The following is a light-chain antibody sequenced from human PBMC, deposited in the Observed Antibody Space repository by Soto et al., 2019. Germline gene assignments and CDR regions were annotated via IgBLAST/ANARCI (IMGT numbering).Light chain of an antibody. CDR2: GAS. V-gene: IGKV3-15*01. J-gene: IGKJ5*01. Sequence: EIVMTQSPATLSVSPGERATLSCRASQSVNRYLAWYQQKPGQAPRLLIHGASTRATGIPDRFSGSGSGTEFTLTISSLQPKDFGIYYCQQYNSWPFSFGQGTRLEI. CDR3: QQYNSWPFS. CDR1: QSVNRY.